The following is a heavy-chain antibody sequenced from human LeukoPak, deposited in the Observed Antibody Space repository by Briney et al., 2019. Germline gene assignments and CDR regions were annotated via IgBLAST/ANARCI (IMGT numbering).Heavy chain of an antibody. CDR1: GYNFLSFW. CDR2: IYPGDSDT. Sequence: GESLKISCKGSGYNFLSFWIGWVRQMPGKGLEWIGIIYPGDSDTRYNPSFQGQVTISADKSIATGYLQWSSLRASDTAFYYCARLLEAARPPDLWGQGTLVTVSS. J-gene: IGHJ5*02. V-gene: IGHV5-51*01. D-gene: IGHD3-3*01. CDR3: ARLLEAARPPDL.